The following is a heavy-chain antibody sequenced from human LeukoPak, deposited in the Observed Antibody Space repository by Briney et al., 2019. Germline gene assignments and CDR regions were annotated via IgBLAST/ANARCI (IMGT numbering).Heavy chain of an antibody. J-gene: IGHJ2*01. CDR1: AFAFSSYS. CDR2: ISSNSDTI. CDR3: AMSFDF. Sequence: PGGSLRLSCAASAFAFSSYSMNWVRQAPGKGLEWVSYISSNSDTIYYADSVKGRFTISRDNGKNSLYLQMNSLGAEDTAVYYCAMSFDFWGRGTLVTVSS. V-gene: IGHV3-48*01.